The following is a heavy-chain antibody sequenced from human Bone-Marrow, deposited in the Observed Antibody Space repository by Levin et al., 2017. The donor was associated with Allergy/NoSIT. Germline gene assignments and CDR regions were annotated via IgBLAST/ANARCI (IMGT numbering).Heavy chain of an antibody. CDR2: INPNTGDT. D-gene: IGHD1-26*01. V-gene: IGHV1-2*02. CDR3: ARDRERRSHFDPPPFDY. J-gene: IGHJ4*02. Sequence: GASVKVSCKTSGYSFPGFFIHWVRQAPGQGLEWMGWINPNTGDTNYAQKFQGRVIMTRDTSTSTAKMELSSLTSDDTAVYYCARDRERRSHFDPPPFDYWGRGTLVAVSS. CDR1: GYSFPGFF.